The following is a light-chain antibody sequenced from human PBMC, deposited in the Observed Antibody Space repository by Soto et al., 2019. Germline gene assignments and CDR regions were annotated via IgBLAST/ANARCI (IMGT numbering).Light chain of an antibody. CDR1: QGISSY. J-gene: IGKJ3*01. CDR3: QHLNTYPLT. CDR2: AAS. V-gene: IGKV1-9*01. Sequence: DIPLTQSPSFLSASVGDRVTITCRASQGISSYLAWYQQKPGKAPKLLIYAASTLQSGVPSRFSGSGSGTDFTLTISSLQPEDFATYYCQHLNTYPLTFGPGTKVDLK.